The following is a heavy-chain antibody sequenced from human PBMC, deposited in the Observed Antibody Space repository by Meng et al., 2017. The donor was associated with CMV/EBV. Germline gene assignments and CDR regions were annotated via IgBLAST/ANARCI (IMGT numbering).Heavy chain of an antibody. CDR3: AKAIKYDFWSGYRGAYGMDV. J-gene: IGHJ6*02. V-gene: IGHV3-33*06. CDR2: IWYDGSNK. CDR1: GFTFSSYG. Sequence: GGSLRLSCAASGFTFSSYGMHWVRRAPGKGLEWVAVIWYDGSNKYYADSVKGRFTISRDNSKNTLYLQMNSLRAEDTAVYYCAKAIKYDFWSGYRGAYGMDVWGQGTTVTVSS. D-gene: IGHD3-3*01.